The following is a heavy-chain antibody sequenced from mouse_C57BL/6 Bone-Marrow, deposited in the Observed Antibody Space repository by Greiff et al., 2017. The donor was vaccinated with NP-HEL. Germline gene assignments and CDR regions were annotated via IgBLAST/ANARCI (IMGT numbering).Heavy chain of an antibody. CDR1: GFTFSSYA. CDR3: ARDSLLLRSAWFAY. Sequence: EVMLVESGGGLVKPGGSLKLSCAASGFTFSSYAMSWVRRTPEKRLEWVATISDGGSYTYYPDNVKGRFTISRDNAKNNLYLQMSHLKSEDTAMYYCARDSLLLRSAWFAYWGQGTLVTVSA. J-gene: IGHJ3*01. V-gene: IGHV5-4*01. CDR2: ISDGGSYT. D-gene: IGHD1-1*01.